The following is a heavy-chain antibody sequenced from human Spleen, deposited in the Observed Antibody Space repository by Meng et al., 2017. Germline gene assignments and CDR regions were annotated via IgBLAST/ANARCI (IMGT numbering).Heavy chain of an antibody. Sequence: EVQLVESGGGLVNPGGSLRLSCAASGFSFSEAWMTWVRQAPGKGLEWVGRLISKIGGGASDYAAPVRGRFTTSRDNFKNTVYLQINSLRAEDTAVYYCARDSRGYPSEYDCWGQGTLVTVSS. CDR1: GFSFSEAW. CDR2: LISKIGGGAS. CDR3: ARDSRGYPSEYDC. D-gene: IGHD3-22*01. J-gene: IGHJ4*02. V-gene: IGHV3-15*01.